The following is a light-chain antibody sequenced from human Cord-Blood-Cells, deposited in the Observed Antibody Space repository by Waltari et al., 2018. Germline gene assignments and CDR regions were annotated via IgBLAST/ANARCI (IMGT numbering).Light chain of an antibody. CDR3: AAWDDSLSGLYV. CDR1: SSNIGSNY. J-gene: IGLJ1*01. Sequence: QSVLTQPPSASGTPGQRVTISCSGSSSNIGSNYVYWYQQLPGMAPKLLIYRNNRRPSGVPDRFSGFKSGTSASLAISGLRSEDEADYYCAAWDDSLSGLYVFGTGTKVTVL. V-gene: IGLV1-47*01. CDR2: RNN.